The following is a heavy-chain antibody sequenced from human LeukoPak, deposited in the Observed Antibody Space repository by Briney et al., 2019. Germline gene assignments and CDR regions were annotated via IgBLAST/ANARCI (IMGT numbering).Heavy chain of an antibody. Sequence: GGSLRLSCTASGFTFGGYAMSWFRQAPGKGLEWVGFIRSKANGGTTEYAASVKGRFTISRDDSKSIAYLQMNSLKTEDTAVYYCTRDRRRYYYDSSGYKYFDYWGQGTLVTVSS. D-gene: IGHD3-22*01. V-gene: IGHV3-49*03. CDR3: TRDRRRYYYDSSGYKYFDY. CDR1: GFTFGGYA. CDR2: IRSKANGGTT. J-gene: IGHJ4*02.